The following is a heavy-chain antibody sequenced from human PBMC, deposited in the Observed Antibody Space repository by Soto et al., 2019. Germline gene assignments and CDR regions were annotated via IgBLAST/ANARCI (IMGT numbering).Heavy chain of an antibody. Sequence: PSETLSLTCTVSGGSISSYYWTWIRQPPGKGLEWIGYMYYSGSTNYNPSLKSRVTISVDTSKNQFSLKLSSVTAADTAVYYCARGLALPKQLQSGSHSLDGMDVWGQGTTVTVSS. CDR1: GGSISSYY. CDR3: ARGLALPKQLQSGSHSLDGMDV. J-gene: IGHJ6*02. D-gene: IGHD3-10*01. CDR2: MYYSGST. V-gene: IGHV4-59*12.